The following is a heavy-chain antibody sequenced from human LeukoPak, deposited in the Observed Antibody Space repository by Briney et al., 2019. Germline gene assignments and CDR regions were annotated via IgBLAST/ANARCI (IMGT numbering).Heavy chain of an antibody. CDR2: ISGSGGST. D-gene: IGHD2-15*01. V-gene: IGHV3-23*01. Sequence: HAGGSLRLSCAASGFTFSSYAMSWVRQAPWKGLEWVSAISGSGGSTYYADSVKGRFTISRDNSKNTLYLQMNSLRAEDTAVYYCAKDGYCSGGSCYSVDAFDIWGQGTMVTVSS. CDR1: GFTFSSYA. CDR3: AKDGYCSGGSCYSVDAFDI. J-gene: IGHJ3*02.